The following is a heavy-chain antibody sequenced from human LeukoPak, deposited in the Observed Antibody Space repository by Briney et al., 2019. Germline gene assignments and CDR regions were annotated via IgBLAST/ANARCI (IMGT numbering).Heavy chain of an antibody. D-gene: IGHD2-2*02. Sequence: PSETLSLTCTVSGGSISSGGYYWSWIRQPPGKGLEWIGYIYHSGSTYYNPSLKSRVTISVDRSKNQFSLKLSSVTAADTAVYYCARSNPLPAAIRGNAFDIWGQGTMVTVSS. V-gene: IGHV4-30-2*01. CDR2: IYHSGST. CDR3: ARSNPLPAAIRGNAFDI. CDR1: GGSISSGGYY. J-gene: IGHJ3*02.